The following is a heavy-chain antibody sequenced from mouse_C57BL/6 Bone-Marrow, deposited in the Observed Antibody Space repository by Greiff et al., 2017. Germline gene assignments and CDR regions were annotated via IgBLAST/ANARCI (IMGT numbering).Heavy chain of an antibody. V-gene: IGHV14-4*01. CDR3: TYITTVVATDY. Sequence: EVQLQQSGAELVRPGASVKLSCTASGFNIKDDYMHWVKQRPEQGLEWIGRIDPEDGDTEYASKFQGKATITADTSSNTAYLQLSSLTSENTADYYCTYITTVVATDYWGQGTTVTVSS. J-gene: IGHJ4*01. CDR2: IDPEDGDT. D-gene: IGHD1-1*01. CDR1: GFNIKDDY.